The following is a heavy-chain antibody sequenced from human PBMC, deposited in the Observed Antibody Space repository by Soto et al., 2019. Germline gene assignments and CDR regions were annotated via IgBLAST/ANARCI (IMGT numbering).Heavy chain of an antibody. CDR1: GFTFSSYW. V-gene: IGHV3-7*05. D-gene: IGHD1-20*01. CDR3: ASWGITGTIGGLGSLDY. Sequence: GGSLRLSCAASGFTFSSYWMSWVRQAPGKGLEWVANIKQDGSEKYYVDSVKGRFTISRDNAKNSLYLQMNSLRAEDTAVYHCASWGITGTIGGLGSLDYWGQGTLVTVSS. J-gene: IGHJ4*02. CDR2: IKQDGSEK.